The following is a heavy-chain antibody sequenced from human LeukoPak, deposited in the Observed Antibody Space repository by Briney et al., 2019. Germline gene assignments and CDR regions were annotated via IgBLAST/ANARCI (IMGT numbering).Heavy chain of an antibody. CDR2: IIPIFGTA. CDR1: GCTFSSYA. J-gene: IGHJ4*02. V-gene: IGHV1-69*05. D-gene: IGHD3-16*02. CDR3: ARGPIMITFGGVIVRRNYFDY. Sequence: ASVKVSCKASGCTFSSYAISWVRQAPGQGLEWMGGIIPIFGTANYAQKFQGRATITTDESTSTAYMELSSLRSEDTAVYYCARGPIMITFGGVIVRRNYFDYWGQGTLVTVSS.